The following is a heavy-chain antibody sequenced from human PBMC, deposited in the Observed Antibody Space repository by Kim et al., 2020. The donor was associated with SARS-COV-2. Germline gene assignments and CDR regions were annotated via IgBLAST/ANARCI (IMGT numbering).Heavy chain of an antibody. D-gene: IGHD6-13*01. V-gene: IGHV1-2*02. CDR3: GRDDGAADGSYFDY. CDR1: GYTFTDYY. J-gene: IGHJ4*02. Sequence: ASVKVSCKASGYTFTDYYIHWVRQAHGQGLEWMGWIHPNSGGTRFAQKFQGRVTLTSDASINTAYMELSRLTSDDTAVYYCGRDDGAADGSYFDYWGQGALVTVSS. CDR2: IHPNSGGT.